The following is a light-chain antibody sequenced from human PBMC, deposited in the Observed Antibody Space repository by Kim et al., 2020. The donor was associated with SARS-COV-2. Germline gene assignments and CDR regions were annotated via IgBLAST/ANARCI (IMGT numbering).Light chain of an antibody. CDR2: AAS. V-gene: IGKV1-9*01. J-gene: IGKJ4*01. CDR1: QGICSY. Sequence: DIQLTQSPSSLSASVGDRVTITCRASQGICSYLGWYQQKPGKATKLLIYAASTLRSGVPSRFSGSGSGTDFTLTISSLQPEDFATYSCQQLSIYPLTFGRGTKVDIK. CDR3: QQLSIYPLT.